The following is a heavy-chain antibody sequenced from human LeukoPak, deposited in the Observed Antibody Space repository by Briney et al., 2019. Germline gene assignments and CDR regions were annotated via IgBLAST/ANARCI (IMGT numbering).Heavy chain of an antibody. Sequence: ASVKVPCTASGYTFTNYGISWVRQAPGQGLEWMAWISANNGETRYAQNLQGRVTMTTDTSTSTAYMELRSLRSDDTAVYYCARGTRYSGSYHDWYFDLWGRGTLVTVSS. CDR1: GYTFTNYG. V-gene: IGHV1-18*04. D-gene: IGHD1-26*01. CDR3: ARGTRYSGSYHDWYFDL. CDR2: ISANNGET. J-gene: IGHJ2*01.